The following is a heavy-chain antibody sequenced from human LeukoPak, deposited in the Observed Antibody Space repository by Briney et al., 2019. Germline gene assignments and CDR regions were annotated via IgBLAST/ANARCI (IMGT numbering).Heavy chain of an antibody. J-gene: IGHJ4*02. CDR2: IYYSGST. CDR3: ARANTSWDHVFDY. D-gene: IGHD2-2*01. V-gene: IGHV4-39*01. CDR1: GGSISSSSYY. Sequence: NPSETLSLTCTVSGGSISSSSYYWGWIRQPPGKGLEWIGSIYYSGSTYYNPSLKSRVTISVDTSKNQFSLKLSSVTAADTAVYYCARANTSWDHVFDYWGQGTLVTVSS.